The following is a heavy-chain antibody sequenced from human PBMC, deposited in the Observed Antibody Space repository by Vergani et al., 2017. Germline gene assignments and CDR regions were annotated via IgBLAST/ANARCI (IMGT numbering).Heavy chain of an antibody. J-gene: IGHJ4*02. D-gene: IGHD3-9*01. CDR1: VYTFSNYY. CDR3: ARGDYGILTGYRY. Sequence: QVQVVQSGAEVKKSGASVKVSCKTSVYTFSNYYMHWVRQAPGQGLEWMGIINPSGGHTNYAQKFQGRVTMTRDTSTSPVYMYLSSLRSEDTAIYYCARGDYGILTGYRYWGQGTLVTVSA. V-gene: IGHV1-46*03. CDR2: INPSGGHT.